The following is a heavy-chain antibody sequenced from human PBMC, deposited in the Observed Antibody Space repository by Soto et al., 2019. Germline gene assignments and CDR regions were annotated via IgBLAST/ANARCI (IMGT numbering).Heavy chain of an antibody. CDR2: INAGNGNT. J-gene: IGHJ4*02. CDR3: ARDPSDGSGSYYKRPYYFDY. CDR1: GYTFTSYA. D-gene: IGHD3-10*01. Sequence: ASVKVSCKASGYTFTSYAMHWVRQAPGQRLEWMGWINAGNGNTKYSQKFQGRVTITRDTSASTAYMELSSLRSEDTAVYYCARDPSDGSGSYYKRPYYFDYWGQGTLVTVSS. V-gene: IGHV1-3*01.